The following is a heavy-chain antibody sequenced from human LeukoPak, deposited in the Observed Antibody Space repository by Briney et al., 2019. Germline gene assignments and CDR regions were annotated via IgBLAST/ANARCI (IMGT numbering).Heavy chain of an antibody. V-gene: IGHV4-38-2*02. D-gene: IGHD2-2*03. CDR2: IYQSGNT. Sequence: SETLPLTCTVSRYSIRTTYYWGWIRQIPGKGLEWIGSIYQSGNTYYNPSLKSRVTISVDTSKNQFSLNLRSVTAADTALYYCTRDAASGYSTIWGQGTLVAVSS. CDR3: TRDAASGYSTI. CDR1: RYSIRTTYY. J-gene: IGHJ4*02.